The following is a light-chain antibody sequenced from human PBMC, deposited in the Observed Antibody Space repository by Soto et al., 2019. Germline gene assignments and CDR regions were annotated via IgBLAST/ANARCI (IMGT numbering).Light chain of an antibody. V-gene: IGKV1-5*01. Sequence: DVQMTQSPSTLSASVGDRVTITCRASQSISDWLAWYQQKPGQAPELLISDASTLATGVPSRFSGRGSGTDFTLTINSLQTDDFATYFCQEYKTYAFGPGTKVDIK. J-gene: IGKJ2*01. CDR2: DAS. CDR1: QSISDW. CDR3: QEYKTYA.